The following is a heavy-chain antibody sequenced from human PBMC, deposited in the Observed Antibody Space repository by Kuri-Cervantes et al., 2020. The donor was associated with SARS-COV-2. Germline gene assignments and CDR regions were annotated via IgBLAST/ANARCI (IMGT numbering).Heavy chain of an antibody. D-gene: IGHD6-13*01. CDR3: ARVGTPTTLLAAAGINCYFDL. CDR2: IYYSGRT. V-gene: IGHV4-59*01. Sequence: SETLSLTCTGSGGSITSYYWSWIRQPPGKGLGWLGYIYYSGRTYYNPSPKSRVTISVDTSKTQFSLKLSPVTAADTAVYYCARVGTPTTLLAAAGINCYFDLWGRGTRVTVSS. CDR1: GGSITSYY. J-gene: IGHJ2*01.